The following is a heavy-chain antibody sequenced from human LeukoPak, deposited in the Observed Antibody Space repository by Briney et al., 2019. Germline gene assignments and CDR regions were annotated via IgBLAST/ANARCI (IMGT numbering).Heavy chain of an antibody. D-gene: IGHD3-3*01. CDR3: ARARRITIFGVGRNWFDP. CDR1: GGSFSGYY. V-gene: IGHV4-34*01. CDR2: INHSGGT. Sequence: SETLSLTCAVYGGSFSGYYWSWIRQPPGKGLEWIGEINHSGGTNYNPSLKSRVTVSVDTSKNQFSLKLSSVTAADTAVYYCARARRITIFGVGRNWFDPWGQGTLVTVSS. J-gene: IGHJ5*02.